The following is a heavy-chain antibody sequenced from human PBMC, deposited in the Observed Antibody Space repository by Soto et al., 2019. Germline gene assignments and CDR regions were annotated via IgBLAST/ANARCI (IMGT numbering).Heavy chain of an antibody. CDR2: IWYDGSNK. Sequence: QVQLVESGGGVVQPGRSLRLSCAASGFTFSSYGMHWVRQAPGKGLEWVAVIWYDGSNKYNADSVKGRFTISRDKSTSTLYQQMNILKAVDTAVYYCARDWGSAVDGFDLCGRSTLVTVSS. CDR3: ARDWGSAVDGFDL. CDR1: GFTFSSYG. J-gene: IGHJ2*01. V-gene: IGHV3-33*01. D-gene: IGHD3-16*01.